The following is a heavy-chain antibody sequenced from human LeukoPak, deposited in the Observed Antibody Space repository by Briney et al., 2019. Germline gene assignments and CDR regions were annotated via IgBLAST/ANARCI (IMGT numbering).Heavy chain of an antibody. D-gene: IGHD1-1*01. CDR2: IRFDGTNK. CDR1: GFTFSSYG. Sequence: GGSLRLPCATSGFTFSSYGMHWVRQAPGKGLEWVAFIRFDGTNKYYADSVKGRFTISRDNSKNPLYLQMNSPRTDDTAVYYCAKGFRTSFDYWGQRTLVTVYS. J-gene: IGHJ4*02. V-gene: IGHV3-30*02. CDR3: AKGFRTSFDY.